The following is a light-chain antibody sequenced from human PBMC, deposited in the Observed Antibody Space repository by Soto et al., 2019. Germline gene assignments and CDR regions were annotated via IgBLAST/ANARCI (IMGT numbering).Light chain of an antibody. Sequence: EIALTQSPGTLSLSPGERATLSCRASQSVTSNYLAWYQQKPGQAPRLLMFGACIRDTGIPDRFIGNGSGTDFTLPISRLEPEDFAVFDCQQYGSAPGTFGQGTKVEVK. CDR1: QSVTSNY. CDR3: QQYGSAPGT. J-gene: IGKJ1*01. CDR2: GAC. V-gene: IGKV3-20*01.